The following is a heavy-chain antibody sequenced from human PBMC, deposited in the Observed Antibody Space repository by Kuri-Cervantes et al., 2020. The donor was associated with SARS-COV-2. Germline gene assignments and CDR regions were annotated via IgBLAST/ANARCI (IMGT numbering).Heavy chain of an antibody. Sequence: SQTPSLTCAVYGGSFSGYYWSWIRQPPGKGLEWIGEINHSGSTNYNPSLKSRVTISVDTSKNQFSLKLSSVTAADTAVYYCATPARPGAFDAFDIWGQGTMVTVSS. CDR3: ATPARPGAFDAFDI. D-gene: IGHD6-6*01. J-gene: IGHJ3*02. CDR2: INHSGST. CDR1: GGSFSGYY. V-gene: IGHV4-34*01.